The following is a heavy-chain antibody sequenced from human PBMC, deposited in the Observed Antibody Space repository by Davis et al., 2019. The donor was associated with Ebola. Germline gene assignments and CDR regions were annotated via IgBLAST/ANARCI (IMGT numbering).Heavy chain of an antibody. V-gene: IGHV5-51*01. J-gene: IGHJ4*02. CDR3: ARRSTMVRGVITNFDY. Sequence: GESLKISCKGSGYSFTSYWIGWVRQMPGKGLEWMGIIYPGDSDTRYSPSFQGQVTISADKSISTAYLQWSSLKASDTAMYYCARRSTMVRGVITNFDYWGQGTLVTVSS. D-gene: IGHD3-10*01. CDR1: GYSFTSYW. CDR2: IYPGDSDT.